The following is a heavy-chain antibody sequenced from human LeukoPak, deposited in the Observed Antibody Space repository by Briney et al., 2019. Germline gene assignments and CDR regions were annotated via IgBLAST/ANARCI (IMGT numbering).Heavy chain of an antibody. Sequence: GASVKVSCKVSGYTLTELSMRWVRQAPGKGLEWMGGFDPEDGETIYAQKFQGRVTMTEDTSTDTAYMELSSLRSEDTAVYYCATGSADYYYYYMDVWGKGTTITVSS. CDR3: ATGSADYYYYYMDV. CDR1: GYTLTELS. CDR2: FDPEDGET. J-gene: IGHJ6*03. D-gene: IGHD3-10*01. V-gene: IGHV1-24*01.